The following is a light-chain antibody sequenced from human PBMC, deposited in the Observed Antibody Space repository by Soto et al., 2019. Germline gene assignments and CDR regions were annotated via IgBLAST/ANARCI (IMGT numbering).Light chain of an antibody. J-gene: IGLJ2*01. CDR2: EVS. Sequence: QSVLTQPASVSASPGQSITISCTGTSTDVGTYNLVSWYQQHPGTAPKLIIYEVSKRPSGVSNHFSGSKSGNTASPTISGLQAGDEADYYCCSYAGSDTFVFGGGTKLTVL. CDR1: STDVGTYNL. V-gene: IGLV2-23*02. CDR3: CSYAGSDTFV.